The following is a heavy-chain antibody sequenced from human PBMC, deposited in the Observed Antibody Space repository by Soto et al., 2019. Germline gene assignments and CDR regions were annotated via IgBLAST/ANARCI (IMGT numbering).Heavy chain of an antibody. CDR1: GYTFTGYY. Sequence: ASVKGSCKASGYTFTGYYMHWVRQAPGQGLEWMGWINPNSGGTNYAQKFQVWVTMTRDTSISTVYMELSRLRSDDTAVYYCAREGVRGMEVWGKGTTVTVS. V-gene: IGHV1-2*04. J-gene: IGHJ6*04. CDR2: INPNSGGT. D-gene: IGHD3-16*01. CDR3: AREGVRGMEV.